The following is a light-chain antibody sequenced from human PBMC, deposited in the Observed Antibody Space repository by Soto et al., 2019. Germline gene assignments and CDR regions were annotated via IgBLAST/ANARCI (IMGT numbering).Light chain of an antibody. V-gene: IGKV4-1*01. CDR1: QSVLYSPNNKNY. Sequence: DIVMTQSPDSLAVSLGERATINCKSSQSVLYSPNNKNYLAWYQHKPGQPPKMLIYWASIREPGVPDRFSGSGSGTDFTLTISSLQSEDVAVYYCQQYYTNSWSFGQGTKVEIK. CDR2: WAS. CDR3: QQYYTNSWS. J-gene: IGKJ1*01.